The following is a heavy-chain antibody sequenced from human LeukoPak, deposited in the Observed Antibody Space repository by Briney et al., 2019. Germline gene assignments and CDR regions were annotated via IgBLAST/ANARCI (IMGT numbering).Heavy chain of an antibody. Sequence: GGSLRLSCAASGFTFSSYWMHWVRQAPGKGLVWVSRINSDGSSTSYADSVKGRFTISRDNAKNTLYLQMNSLRAEDTAVYYCARDFGTYYYDSSDYSWGQGTLVTVSS. J-gene: IGHJ4*02. D-gene: IGHD3-22*01. V-gene: IGHV3-74*01. CDR1: GFTFSSYW. CDR3: ARDFGTYYYDSSDYS. CDR2: INSDGSST.